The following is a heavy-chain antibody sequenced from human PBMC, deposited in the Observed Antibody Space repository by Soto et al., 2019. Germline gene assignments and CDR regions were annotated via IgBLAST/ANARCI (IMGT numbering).Heavy chain of an antibody. D-gene: IGHD3-16*02. CDR2: IYYRGST. CDR3: ARRRLGQSKGIWGSYRPPSASNGFDI. J-gene: IGHJ3*02. V-gene: IGHV4-39*01. Sequence: QLQLQESGPGLVKPSETLSLTCTVSGGSISSTNYYWGWIRQPPGKGLEWIGTIYYRGSTYYNPSLESRVTISVDTSKNQFSLKLSSVTAADTAVYYCARRRLGQSKGIWGSYRPPSASNGFDIWGQGTMVTVS. CDR1: GGSISSTNYY.